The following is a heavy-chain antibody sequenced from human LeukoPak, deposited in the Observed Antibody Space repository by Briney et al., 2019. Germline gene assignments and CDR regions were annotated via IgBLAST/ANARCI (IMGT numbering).Heavy chain of an antibody. CDR2: INPSGGST. D-gene: IGHD6-6*01. Sequence: ASGKVSGKPSGYTFTNSYIHWVPQAHGQGLEWTRIINPSGGSTSYAQKFQGRVTMTRDTSTSTVYMELSSLRSEDTAVYYCAREGPYSDSSRSRFDYWGQGTLVTVSS. CDR3: AREGPYSDSSRSRFDY. J-gene: IGHJ4*02. V-gene: IGHV1-46*01. CDR1: GYTFTNSY.